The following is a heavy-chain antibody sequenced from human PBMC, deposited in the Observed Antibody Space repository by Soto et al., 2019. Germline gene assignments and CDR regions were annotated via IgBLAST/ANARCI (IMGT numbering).Heavy chain of an antibody. Sequence: SETLSLTCAVYGGSLSGYYWSWIRQPPGKGLEWIGEINHSGSTNYNPSLKSRVTISVDTSKNQFSLKLSSVTAADTAVYYCASGGGIQLWQYYYYGMDVWGQGTTVTVSS. J-gene: IGHJ6*02. V-gene: IGHV4-34*01. CDR3: ASGGGIQLWQYYYYGMDV. CDR1: GGSLSGYY. D-gene: IGHD5-18*01. CDR2: INHSGST.